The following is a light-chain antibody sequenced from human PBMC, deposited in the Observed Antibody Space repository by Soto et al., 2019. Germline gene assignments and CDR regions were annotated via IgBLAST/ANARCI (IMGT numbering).Light chain of an antibody. V-gene: IGLV1-40*01. CDR2: GNS. Sequence: QAVVTQPPSVSGAPGQRVTISCTGSGSNIGAGYDLHWYQQFPGTAPKLLIFGNSNRPSGVPDRFSASKSATSASLAITGLQAEDEADYYCQSYDSSLSGSVFGGGTKLTVL. J-gene: IGLJ2*01. CDR3: QSYDSSLSGSV. CDR1: GSNIGAGYD.